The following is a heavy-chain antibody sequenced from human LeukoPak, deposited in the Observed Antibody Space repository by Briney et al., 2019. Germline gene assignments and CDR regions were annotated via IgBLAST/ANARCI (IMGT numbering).Heavy chain of an antibody. V-gene: IGHV4-4*07. CDR2: IYTSGST. Sequence: PSETLSLTCTVSGGSISSYYWSWIRQPAGKGLEWIGRIYTSGSTNYNPSLKSRVTMSVDTSKNQFSLKLSSVTAADTAVYYCARANYYYDSSGSLDAFDIWGQGTMVTVSS. D-gene: IGHD3-22*01. CDR3: ARANYYYDSSGSLDAFDI. CDR1: GGSISSYY. J-gene: IGHJ3*02.